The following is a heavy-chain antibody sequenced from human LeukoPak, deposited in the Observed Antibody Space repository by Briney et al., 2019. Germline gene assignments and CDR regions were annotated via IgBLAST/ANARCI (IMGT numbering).Heavy chain of an antibody. J-gene: IGHJ4*02. Sequence: PSETLSLTCTVSGGSISSYYWSWIRQPPGKGLEWIGYIYYSGSTNYNPSLKSRVTISVDTSKNQFSPKLSSVTAADTAVYYCARVPLLRYFDWLSHQYYFDYWGQGTLVTVSS. CDR1: GGSISSYY. D-gene: IGHD3-9*01. CDR2: IYYSGST. CDR3: ARVPLLRYFDWLSHQYYFDY. V-gene: IGHV4-59*01.